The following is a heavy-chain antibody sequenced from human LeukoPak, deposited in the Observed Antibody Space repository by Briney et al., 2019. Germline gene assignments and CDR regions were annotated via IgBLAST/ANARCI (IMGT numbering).Heavy chain of an antibody. CDR1: GGTFSSYA. D-gene: IGHD6-13*01. Sequence: SVKVSCKASGGTFSSYAISWVRQAPGQGLEWMGGIIPIFGTANYAQKFQGRVMITTDESTSTAYTGRSSLRSEATAVYYCAGEHSSSWYVAYWGQGTLVTVSS. J-gene: IGHJ4*02. CDR2: IIPIFGTA. CDR3: AGEHSSSWYVAY. V-gene: IGHV1-69*05.